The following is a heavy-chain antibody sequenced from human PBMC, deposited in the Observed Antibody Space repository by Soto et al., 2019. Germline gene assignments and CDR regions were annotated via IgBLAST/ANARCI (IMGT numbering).Heavy chain of an antibody. J-gene: IGHJ5*02. V-gene: IGHV5-51*01. CDR1: GYSFTSYW. D-gene: IGHD5-12*01. Sequence: GESLKISCKGSGYSFTSYWIGWVRQMPGKGLEWMGIIYPGDSDTSYSPSFQGQVTISADKSISTAYLQWSSLKASDTAMYYCARPHLYSGYDSWWFDPWGQGTLVTVSS. CDR3: ARPHLYSGYDSWWFDP. CDR2: IYPGDSDT.